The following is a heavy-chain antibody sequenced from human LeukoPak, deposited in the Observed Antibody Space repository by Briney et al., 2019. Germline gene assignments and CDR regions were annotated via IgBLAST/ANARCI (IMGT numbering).Heavy chain of an antibody. J-gene: IGHJ4*02. CDR1: DGSISNSNYY. V-gene: IGHV4-39*01. Sequence: PSETLSLTCTVSDGSISNSNYYWGWIRQPPGKGLEWIGSIYRSGSTYYNPSLKSRVTISVDTSKNQFSLILSPVTAADTAVYYCARKGAYSGIDYWGQGTLVTVSS. CDR3: ARKGAYSGIDY. CDR2: IYRSGST. D-gene: IGHD5-12*01.